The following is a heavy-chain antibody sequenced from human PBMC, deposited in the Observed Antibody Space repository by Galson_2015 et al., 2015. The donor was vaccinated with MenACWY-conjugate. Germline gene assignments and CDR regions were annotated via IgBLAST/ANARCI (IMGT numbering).Heavy chain of an antibody. V-gene: IGHV5-51*01. Sequence: QSGAEVTRPGESLPISCTGSGYTFTTYWIAWVRQMPGKGLEWMGIIYPGDSDTRYSPSFQGRVTISADKSITTAYLQWSSLKASDTAIYYCARHRDGYTNDYWGQGTLVTVSS. D-gene: IGHD5-24*01. CDR2: IYPGDSDT. J-gene: IGHJ4*02. CDR3: ARHRDGYTNDY. CDR1: GYTFTTYW.